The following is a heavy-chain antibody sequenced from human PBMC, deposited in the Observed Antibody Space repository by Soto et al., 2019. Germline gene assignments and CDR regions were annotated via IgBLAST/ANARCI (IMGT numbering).Heavy chain of an antibody. V-gene: IGHV4-61*01. CDR1: GCSVSSGRYY. Sequence: PSETLSLTCTASGCSVSSGRYYWSWIRQPPGKGLEWIGYIYYSGSTNYNPSLKSRVTISVDTSKNQFSLKLSSVTAADTAVYYCARGLPMATTPFDYWGQGTLVTVSS. D-gene: IGHD5-12*01. CDR2: IYYSGST. J-gene: IGHJ4*02. CDR3: ARGLPMATTPFDY.